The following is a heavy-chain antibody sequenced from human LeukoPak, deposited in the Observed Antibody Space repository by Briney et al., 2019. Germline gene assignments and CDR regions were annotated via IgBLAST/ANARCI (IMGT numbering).Heavy chain of an antibody. CDR2: IKQDGSDK. J-gene: IGHJ3*02. Sequence: GGSLRLSCAASGFTFSDYWMSWVRQAPGKGPEWVANIKQDGSDKYYVDSVKGRFTISRDNAKKALYLQMNSLKTEDTAVYYCTTDEVIGTNAFDIWGQGTMVTVSS. V-gene: IGHV3-7*03. D-gene: IGHD1-1*01. CDR1: GFTFSDYW. CDR3: TTDEVIGTNAFDI.